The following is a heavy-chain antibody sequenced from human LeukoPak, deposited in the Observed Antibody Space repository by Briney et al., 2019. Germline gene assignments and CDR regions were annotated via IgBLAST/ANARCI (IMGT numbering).Heavy chain of an antibody. D-gene: IGHD3-3*01. CDR1: GFTFSNYA. CDR3: AIATIFGVVISPLDV. CDR2: INHSGST. J-gene: IGHJ6*04. Sequence: GSLRLSCAASGFTFSNYAMSWIRQPPGEGLEWIGEINHSGSTNYNPSLKSRVTISVDTSKNQFSLKLSSVTAADTAVYYCAIATIFGVVISPLDVWGKGTTVTVSS. V-gene: IGHV4-34*08.